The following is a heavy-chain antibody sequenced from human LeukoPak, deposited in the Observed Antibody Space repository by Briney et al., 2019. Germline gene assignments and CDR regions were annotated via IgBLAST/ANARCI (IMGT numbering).Heavy chain of an antibody. J-gene: IGHJ4*02. CDR3: ARDSCGSPSCFDY. V-gene: IGHV3-33*01. CDR1: GFTFSSYV. CDR2: IQYDGSIE. Sequence: GGSLRLSCTASGFTFSSYVMHWVRQAPGRGLEWVAAIQYDGSIEYYADSVKGRFTISRDQSKNTLFLQVNSLRAEDTAVYYCARDSCGSPSCFDYWGQGTLVTVSS. D-gene: IGHD2-2*01.